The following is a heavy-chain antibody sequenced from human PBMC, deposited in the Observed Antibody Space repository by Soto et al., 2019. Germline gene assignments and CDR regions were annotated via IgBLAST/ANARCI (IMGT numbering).Heavy chain of an antibody. CDR1: GGTFSSYA. J-gene: IGHJ6*02. CDR2: IIPIFGTV. V-gene: IGHV1-69*06. Sequence: QVQLVQSGAEVKKPGSSVKVSCKASGGTFSSYAISWVRQAPGQGLEWMGGIIPIFGTVNYAQKFQGRVTITADKATSTAYMELSSLRSEDTAVYYCARDMGVPYYYDSSGYYDYYYYGMDVWGQGTTVTVSS. CDR3: ARDMGVPYYYDSSGYYDYYYYGMDV. D-gene: IGHD3-22*01.